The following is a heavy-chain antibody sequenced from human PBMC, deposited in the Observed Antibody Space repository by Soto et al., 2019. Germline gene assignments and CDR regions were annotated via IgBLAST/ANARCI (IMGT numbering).Heavy chain of an antibody. V-gene: IGHV3-74*01. CDR3: ARVPPGGYSGYDSAFDI. J-gene: IGHJ3*02. CDR2: INSDGSST. D-gene: IGHD5-12*01. Sequence: GGSLRLSCAASGFTFSSYWMHWVRQAPGKGLVWVSRINSDGSSTTYADSVKGRFTISRDNAKNSLYLQMNSLRAEDTALYYCARVPPGGYSGYDSAFDIWSQGTLVTVSS. CDR1: GFTFSSYW.